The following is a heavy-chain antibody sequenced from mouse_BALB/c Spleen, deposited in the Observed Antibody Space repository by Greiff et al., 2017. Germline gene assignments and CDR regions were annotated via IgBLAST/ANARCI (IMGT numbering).Heavy chain of an antibody. V-gene: IGHV5-6-3*01. CDR3: ARGNSGYGWFAY. CDR1: GFTFSSYG. J-gene: IGHJ3*01. Sequence: DVMLVESGGGLVQPGGSLKLSCAASGFTFSSYGMSWVRQTPDKRLELVATINSNGGSTYYPDSVKGRFTISRDNAKNTLYLQMSSLKSEDTAMYYCARGNSGYGWFAYWGQGTLVTVSA. D-gene: IGHD3-1*01. CDR2: INSNGGST.